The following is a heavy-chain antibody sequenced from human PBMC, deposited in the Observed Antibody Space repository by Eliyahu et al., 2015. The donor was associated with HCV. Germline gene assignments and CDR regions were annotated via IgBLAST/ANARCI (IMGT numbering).Heavy chain of an antibody. CDR1: GDSLRSPNX. CDR3: ARANVVGGNFDS. V-gene: IGHV4-4*02. CDR2: VYYTGST. Sequence: QVHLQESGPGLVNPSGTLSLXCXVSGDSLRSPNXWSWVXQPPGKGLEWIVEVYYTGSTNYNPSLKSRVSISIDRSKNHFSLRLSSVTAADTAVYYCARANVVGGNFDSWGQGTLVTVSS. D-gene: IGHD4-23*01. J-gene: IGHJ4*02.